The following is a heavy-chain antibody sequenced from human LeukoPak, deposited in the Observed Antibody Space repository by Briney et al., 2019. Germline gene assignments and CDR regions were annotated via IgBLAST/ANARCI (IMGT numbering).Heavy chain of an antibody. CDR1: GFSLNTPGMG. Sequence: SGRTLVKPTQTLTLTCTFSGFSLNTPGMGVAWIRQSPGKALQWLALICWNDETRYSPSLNSRLTITKDTAENRVVLTMTDMAPLDTGTYFCARKGGAVAFHFDSWGQGTLVSVSS. CDR3: ARKGGAVAFHFDS. V-gene: IGHV2-5*01. CDR2: ICWNDET. D-gene: IGHD3-16*01. J-gene: IGHJ5*01.